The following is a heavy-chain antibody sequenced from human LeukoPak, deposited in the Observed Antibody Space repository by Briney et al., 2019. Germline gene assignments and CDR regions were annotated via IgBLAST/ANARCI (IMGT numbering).Heavy chain of an antibody. CDR3: ARSAGYSSGWYHFDY. J-gene: IGHJ4*02. CDR2: IIPILGIA. V-gene: IGHV1-69*04. D-gene: IGHD6-19*01. CDR1: GGTFSSYA. Sequence: SVKVSCKASGGTFSSYAISWVRQAPGQGLEWMGRIIPILGIANYAQKFQGRVTITADKSTSTAYMELSSLRSEDTAVYYCARSAGYSSGWYHFDYWGQGTLVTVTS.